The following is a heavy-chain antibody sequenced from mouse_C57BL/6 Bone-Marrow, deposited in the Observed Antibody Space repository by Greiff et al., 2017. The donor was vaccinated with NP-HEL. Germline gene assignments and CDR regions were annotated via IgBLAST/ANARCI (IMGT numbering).Heavy chain of an antibody. Sequence: VQLQESGAELAKPGASVKLSCKASGYTFTSYWMHWVKQRPGQGLEWIGYINPSSGYTKYNQKFKDKATLTADKSSSTVYMQLSSLTYEDSAVYYCARSIITTVVEVDYWGQGTTLTVSS. J-gene: IGHJ2*01. D-gene: IGHD1-1*01. CDR2: INPSSGYT. CDR1: GYTFTSYW. CDR3: ARSIITTVVEVDY. V-gene: IGHV1-7*01.